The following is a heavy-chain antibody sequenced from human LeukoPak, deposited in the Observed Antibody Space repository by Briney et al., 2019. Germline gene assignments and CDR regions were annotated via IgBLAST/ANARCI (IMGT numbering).Heavy chain of an antibody. J-gene: IGHJ6*02. CDR1: GFTVSSNY. D-gene: IGHD3-10*01. Sequence: GGSLRLSCAASGFTVSSNYMTWVRQAPGKGLEWVSVIYSGGSTYYADSVKGRFTISRDNSKNTLYLQMNSLRAEDTAVYYCARDTDFFGSGSDYTNYHYGMDVWGQGTTVTVSS. CDR2: IYSGGST. CDR3: ARDTDFFGSGSDYTNYHYGMDV. V-gene: IGHV3-66*01.